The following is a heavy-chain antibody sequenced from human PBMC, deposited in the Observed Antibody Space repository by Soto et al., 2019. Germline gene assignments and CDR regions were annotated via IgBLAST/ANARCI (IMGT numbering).Heavy chain of an antibody. J-gene: IGHJ6*02. CDR1: GYTFTTYG. CDR3: ARDVERDTGLNFYYYLHGMDA. Sequence: GASVKVSCKASGYTFTTYGISWVRQAPGQGLEWMGWISPCNGTTKYAEKFQGEMTMTTDTATSTAYMDLRSLRSDDTAVYYCARDVERDTGLNFYYYLHGMDAWGQGTRVTVSS. V-gene: IGHV1-18*04. D-gene: IGHD1-1*01. CDR2: ISPCNGTT.